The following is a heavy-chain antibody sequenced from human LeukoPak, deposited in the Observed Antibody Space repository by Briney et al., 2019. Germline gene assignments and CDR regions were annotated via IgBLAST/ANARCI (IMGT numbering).Heavy chain of an antibody. Sequence: GRSLRLSCAASGFTFSSYGMHWVRQAPGKGLEWVAVIWYDGSNKYYADSVKGRFTISRDNSKNTLYLQMNGLRAEDTAVYYCARARRGFGELLGAFDIWGQGTMVTVSS. V-gene: IGHV3-33*01. CDR2: IWYDGSNK. D-gene: IGHD3-10*01. CDR1: GFTFSSYG. J-gene: IGHJ3*02. CDR3: ARARRGFGELLGAFDI.